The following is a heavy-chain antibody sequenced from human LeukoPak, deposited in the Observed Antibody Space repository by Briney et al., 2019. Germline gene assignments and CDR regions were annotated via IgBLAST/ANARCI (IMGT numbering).Heavy chain of an antibody. J-gene: IGHJ3*02. CDR1: GFTFSTHD. V-gene: IGHV3-48*04. CDR3: TSHTGTGDAFRPFHI. CDR2: INSRSSTI. Sequence: GGSLRLSCAASGFTFSTHDVNWVRQAPGKGLEWVSFINSRSSTIYYADSVKGRFTISRDNAKNSLYLQMNSLRAEDTAVYYCTSHTGTGDAFRPFHIWGQGTMVTVSS. D-gene: IGHD2-21*02.